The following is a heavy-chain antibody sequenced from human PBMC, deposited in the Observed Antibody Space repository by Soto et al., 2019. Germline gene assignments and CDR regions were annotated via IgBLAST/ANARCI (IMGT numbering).Heavy chain of an antibody. CDR2: IYYSGST. CDR3: ARHSRYCSSTSCAFDY. J-gene: IGHJ4*02. CDR1: GGSISSSSYY. Sequence: PSETLSLTCTVSGGSISSSSYYWGWIRQPPGKGLEWIGSIYYSGSTYYNPSLKSRVTISVDTSKNQFSLKLSSVTAADTAVYYCARHSRYCSSTSCAFDYWGQGTLVTSPQ. D-gene: IGHD2-2*01. V-gene: IGHV4-39*01.